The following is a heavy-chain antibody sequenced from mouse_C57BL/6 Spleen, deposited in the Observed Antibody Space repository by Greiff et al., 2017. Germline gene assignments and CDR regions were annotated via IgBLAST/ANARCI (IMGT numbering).Heavy chain of an antibody. CDR3: ARGRGYGGIYGFAY. Sequence: VQLQQSGAELVRPGASVTVSCKASGYAFTNYLIEWVKQRPGQGLEWIGVINPGSGGTKYNEKFKGKATLTADKSSSTAYMQLSSLTSEDSAVYFCARGRGYGGIYGFAYWGQGTLVTVSA. V-gene: IGHV1-54*01. J-gene: IGHJ3*01. CDR2: INPGSGGT. D-gene: IGHD1-1*02. CDR1: GYAFTNYL.